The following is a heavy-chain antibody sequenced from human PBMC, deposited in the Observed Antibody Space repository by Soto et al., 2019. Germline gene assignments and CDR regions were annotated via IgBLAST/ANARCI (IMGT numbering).Heavy chain of an antibody. CDR1: GFTFTSSA. CDR2: IVVGSGNT. Sequence: SVKVSCKASGFTFTSSAVQWVRQARGQRLEWIGCIVVGSGNTNYAQKFQERVTITRDMSTSTAYMELSSLRSEDTAVYYCAAFTMVRGFDPWGQGTLVTVSS. V-gene: IGHV1-58*01. CDR3: AAFTMVRGFDP. D-gene: IGHD3-10*01. J-gene: IGHJ5*02.